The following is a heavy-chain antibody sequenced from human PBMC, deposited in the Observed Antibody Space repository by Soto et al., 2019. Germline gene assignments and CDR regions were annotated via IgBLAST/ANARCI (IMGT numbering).Heavy chain of an antibody. V-gene: IGHV5-10-1*03. J-gene: IGHJ2*01. CDR2: IDPSDSYT. D-gene: IGHD3-10*01. CDR1: GYSFTSYW. Sequence: EVQLVQSGAEVKKPGESLRISCKGSGYSFTSYWISWVRQMPGKGLEWMGRIDPSDSYTNYSPSFQGHVTISADKSISTAYLQWSSLKASDTAMYYCARRAYYYGSGSEPFDLWGRGTLVTVSS. CDR3: ARRAYYYGSGSEPFDL.